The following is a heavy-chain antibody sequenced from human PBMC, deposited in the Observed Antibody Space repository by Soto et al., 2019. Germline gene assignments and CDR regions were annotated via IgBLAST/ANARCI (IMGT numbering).Heavy chain of an antibody. V-gene: IGHV4-34*01. CDR1: GGSFSGYY. Sequence: PSETLSLTCAVYGGSFSGYYWSWIRQPPGKGLEWIGEINHSGSTNYNPSLKSRVTISVDTSKNQFSLKLSSVTAAYTAVYYCARRRAHIVVVTAISLYFDYWGQGTLVTVSS. CDR3: ARRRAHIVVVTAISLYFDY. CDR2: INHSGST. D-gene: IGHD2-21*02. J-gene: IGHJ4*02.